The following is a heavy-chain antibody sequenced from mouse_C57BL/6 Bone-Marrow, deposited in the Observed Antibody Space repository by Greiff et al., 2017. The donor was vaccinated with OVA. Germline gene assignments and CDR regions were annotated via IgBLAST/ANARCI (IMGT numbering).Heavy chain of an antibody. J-gene: IGHJ1*03. CDR3: ARDTTVVGPGYFDV. CDR1: GYTFTDYY. Sequence: VHLVESGAELVKPGASVTISCKASGYTFTDYYINWVKQRPGQGLEGIGKIGPGSGSTYYKEKFKGKATLTADTSSSTAYMQLSILTSEDSAVDFCARDTTVVGPGYFDVWGTGTTVTVSS. V-gene: IGHV1-77*01. D-gene: IGHD1-1*01. CDR2: IGPGSGST.